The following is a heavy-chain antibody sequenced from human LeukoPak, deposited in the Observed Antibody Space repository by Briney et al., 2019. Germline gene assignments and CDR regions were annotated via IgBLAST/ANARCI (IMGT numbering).Heavy chain of an antibody. J-gene: IGHJ6*02. Sequence: GASVKVSCKASGYTFTSYGISWVRQAPGQGLEWMGWINAYNGNTNYAQKLQGRVTMTTDTSTSTAYMELRSLRSDDTAVYYCARDSLWSRVDRAYYYYGMDVWGQGTTVTVSS. D-gene: IGHD3-3*01. CDR1: GYTFTSYG. CDR3: ARDSLWSRVDRAYYYYGMDV. V-gene: IGHV1-18*01. CDR2: INAYNGNT.